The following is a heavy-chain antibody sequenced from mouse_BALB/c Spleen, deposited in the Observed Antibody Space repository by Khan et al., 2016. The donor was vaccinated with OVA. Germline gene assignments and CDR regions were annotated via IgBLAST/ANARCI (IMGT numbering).Heavy chain of an antibody. CDR3: TRNGFVAWFTC. Sequence: VQLQQSGPELMKPGASVKISCKASGYSFTNYYIHWVIQSHGKSLEWIGYIDPFSGGTTYNQKFKGKATLTVDKSSSTAYIHLSNLTSEDSAVYYCTRNGFVAWFTCGGQGTLVTVSA. CDR2: IDPFSGGT. CDR1: GYSFTNYY. J-gene: IGHJ3*01. V-gene: IGHV1S135*01. D-gene: IGHD2-2*01.